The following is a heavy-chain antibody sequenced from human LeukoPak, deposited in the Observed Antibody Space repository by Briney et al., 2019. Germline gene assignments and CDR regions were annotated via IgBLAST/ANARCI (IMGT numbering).Heavy chain of an antibody. CDR2: INHSGST. Sequence: SETLSLTCAVYGGSFSGYYWSWIRQPPGKGLEWIGEINHSGSTNYNPSLKSRVTISVDTSKNQFSLKPSSVTAADTAVYYCARGRPAVVDYWGQGTLVTVSS. CDR3: ARGRPAVVDY. V-gene: IGHV4-34*01. D-gene: IGHD6-19*01. J-gene: IGHJ4*02. CDR1: GGSFSGYY.